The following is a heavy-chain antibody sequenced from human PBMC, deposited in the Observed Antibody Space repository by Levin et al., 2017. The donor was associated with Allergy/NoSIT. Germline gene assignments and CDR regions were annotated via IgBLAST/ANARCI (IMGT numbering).Heavy chain of an antibody. CDR3: AKSPSIAARLIPTGWYFDL. D-gene: IGHD6-6*01. Sequence: GGSLRLSCAASGFTFSSYAMSWVRQAPGKGLEWVSAISGSGGSTYYADSVKGRFTISRDNSKNTLYLQMNSLRAEDTAVYYCAKSPSIAARLIPTGWYFDLWGRGTLVTVSS. J-gene: IGHJ2*01. V-gene: IGHV3-23*01. CDR2: ISGSGGST. CDR1: GFTFSSYA.